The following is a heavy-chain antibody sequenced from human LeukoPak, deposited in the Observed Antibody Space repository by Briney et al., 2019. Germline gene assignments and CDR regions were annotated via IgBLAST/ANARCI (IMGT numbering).Heavy chain of an antibody. CDR1: GYTFTSYA. CDR3: AEDRPTRIFDF. CDR2: INTNTGNP. Sequence: ASVKVSCKASGYTFTSYALNWVRQAPGQGLEWMGWINTNTGNPTYAQGFTGRFVFSLDTSVSTAYLQISSLKSEDTAVYYCAEDRPTRIFDFWGQGTLVTVSS. J-gene: IGHJ4*02. D-gene: IGHD1-14*01. V-gene: IGHV7-4-1*02.